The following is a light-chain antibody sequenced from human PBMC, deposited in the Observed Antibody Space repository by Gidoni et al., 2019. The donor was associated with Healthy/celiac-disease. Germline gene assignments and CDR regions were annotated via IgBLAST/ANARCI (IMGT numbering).Light chain of an antibody. V-gene: IGKV3-11*01. CDR1: QSVGSY. CDR3: QQRSNWPPGFT. CDR2: DAS. J-gene: IGKJ3*01. Sequence: EIVLTQSPATLSLSPGESATLSCRASQSVGSYLAWYQQKPGQAPRLLIYDASNRATGIPARFSGSGSGTDFTLTISSLEPEDFALYYCQQRSNWPPGFTFGPGTNVDIK.